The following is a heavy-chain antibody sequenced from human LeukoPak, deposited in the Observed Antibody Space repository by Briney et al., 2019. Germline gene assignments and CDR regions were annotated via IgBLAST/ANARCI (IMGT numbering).Heavy chain of an antibody. Sequence: PSETLSLTCTVSGGSISSGGYYWSWIRQHPGKGLEWIGYIYYSGSTYYNPSLKSRVTISVDTSKNQFSLKLSSVTAADTAVYYCARGGEGIAVAGXXXXFDYWGQGXLVTVS. CDR2: IYYSGST. CDR1: GGSISSGGYY. CDR3: ARGGEGIAVAGXXXXFDY. V-gene: IGHV4-31*03. J-gene: IGHJ4*02. D-gene: IGHD6-19*01.